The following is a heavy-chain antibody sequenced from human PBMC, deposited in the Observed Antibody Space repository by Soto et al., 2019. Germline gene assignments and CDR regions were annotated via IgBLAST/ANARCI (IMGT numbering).Heavy chain of an antibody. J-gene: IGHJ5*02. CDR2: IFSNDEK. CDR1: GFSLSNAGLG. V-gene: IGHV2-26*04. CDR3: ASTYSTSWYWFDP. Sequence: QVTVKESGPVLVKPTETLTLTCTVSGFSLSNAGLGVSWIRQPPGKALEWLAHIFSNDEKSYSTSLKSRPTTSTDTSKSQVVLIMTTMDPVDTATYYCASTYSTSWYWFDPWGQGTLVTVSS. D-gene: IGHD6-13*01.